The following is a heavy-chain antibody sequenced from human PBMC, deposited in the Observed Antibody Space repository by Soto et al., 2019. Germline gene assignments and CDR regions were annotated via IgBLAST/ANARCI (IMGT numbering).Heavy chain of an antibody. CDR3: AKARSSSTPAPGSY. CDR2: ISGSGGST. V-gene: IGHV3-23*01. D-gene: IGHD2-2*01. J-gene: IGHJ4*02. Sequence: GGSLRLSCAASGFTFSSYAMSWVRQTPGEGLEWVSAISGSGGSTYYADSVKGRFTISRDNSKNTVYLQMNSLRAEDTAVYYCAKARSSSTPAPGSYWGQGTLVTVSS. CDR1: GFTFSSYA.